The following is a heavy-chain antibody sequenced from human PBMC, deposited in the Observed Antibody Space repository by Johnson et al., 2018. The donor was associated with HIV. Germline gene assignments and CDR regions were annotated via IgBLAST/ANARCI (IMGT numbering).Heavy chain of an antibody. Sequence: VLLVESGGGVVQPGGSLRLSCAASGFTFSSYGMHWIRQAPGKGLECISSISSSGRTTYYADSVKGRFTISRNNVQNSMLLQMYSLRAEDTAVYYCARGLKGAFDIWGQGTRVTVSA. CDR1: GFTFSSYG. V-gene: IGHV3-48*04. CDR3: ARGLKGAFDI. CDR2: ISSSGRTT. J-gene: IGHJ3*02.